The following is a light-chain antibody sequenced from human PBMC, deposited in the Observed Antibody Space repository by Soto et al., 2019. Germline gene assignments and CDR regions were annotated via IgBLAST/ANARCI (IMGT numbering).Light chain of an antibody. Sequence: QSALTQPPSASGSPGQSFTISCTGTRSDVGAFNYVSWYQQHPGKAPKLMIYEVTKRPSGVPDRFSGSKSGNTASLTVSGLQTEDEADYYCSSYAGSDNYVFGTRTKLTVL. J-gene: IGLJ1*01. CDR2: EVT. CDR3: SSYAGSDNYV. V-gene: IGLV2-8*01. CDR1: RSDVGAFNY.